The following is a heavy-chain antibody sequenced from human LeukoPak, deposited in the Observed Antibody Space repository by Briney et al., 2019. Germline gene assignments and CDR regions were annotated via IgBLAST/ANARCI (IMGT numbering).Heavy chain of an antibody. CDR1: GFTFSSYW. D-gene: IGHD3-3*01. J-gene: IGHJ4*02. CDR2: IKQDGSEK. CDR3: ARDGTYYDFWSGYYHY. V-gene: IGHV3-7*01. Sequence: PGGSLRLSCAASGFTFSSYWMSWVRQAPGKGLEWVANIKQDGSEKYYVDSVKGRFTISRDNAKNSLYLQMNSLRAEDTAVYYCARDGTYYDFWSGYYHYWGQGTLVTVSS.